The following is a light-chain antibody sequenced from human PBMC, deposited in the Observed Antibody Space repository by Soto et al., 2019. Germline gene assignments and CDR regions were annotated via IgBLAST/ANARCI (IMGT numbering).Light chain of an antibody. CDR3: QQRSNWPPYT. V-gene: IGKV3-11*01. CDR2: DAS. J-gene: IGKJ2*01. Sequence: EIVLTQSPDTLSLSPGERATLSCRASQSVSRYLAWYQQRPGQAPRLLIYDASNRATGIPARFSGSESGTDFTLTISSLEPEDFAVYYCQQRSNWPPYTFGQGTKLEIK. CDR1: QSVSRY.